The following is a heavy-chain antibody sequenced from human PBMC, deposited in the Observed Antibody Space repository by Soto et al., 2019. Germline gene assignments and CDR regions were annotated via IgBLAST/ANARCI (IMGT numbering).Heavy chain of an antibody. CDR1: GGTVSSYA. D-gene: IGHD3-22*01. J-gene: IGHJ4*02. Sequence: QVQLVQSGAEVKKPGSSVQVSCQSSGGTVSSYAISWVRQAPGQGLEWMGGIIPIFGTANYAQKFQGRVTITADKSTSSAYMELSSLRSEDTAVYDCARVGYYDSSGPVPYWGQGTLVTVSS. V-gene: IGHV1-69*06. CDR2: IIPIFGTA. CDR3: ARVGYYDSSGPVPY.